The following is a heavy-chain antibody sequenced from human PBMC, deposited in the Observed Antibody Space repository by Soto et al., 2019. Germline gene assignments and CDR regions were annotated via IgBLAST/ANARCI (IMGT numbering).Heavy chain of an antibody. J-gene: IGHJ4*02. CDR3: ARVGLRGLLPNFEY. CDR2: IYYSGST. Sequence: QVQLQESGPGLVKPSQTLSLTCTVSGGSISSGGYYWSWIRQHLGKGLEWIGYIYYSGSTSYNPSLKSRVTISVDTSKNQFSLKLSSVTAADTAVYYCARVGLRGLLPNFEYWGQGTLVTVSS. CDR1: GGSISSGGYY. D-gene: IGHD2-21*02. V-gene: IGHV4-31*03.